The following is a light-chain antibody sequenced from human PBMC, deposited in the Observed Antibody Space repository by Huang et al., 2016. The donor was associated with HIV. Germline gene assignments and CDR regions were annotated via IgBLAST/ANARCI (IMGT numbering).Light chain of an antibody. Sequence: DIQMTQSPSTLSAFVGDRVTITCRASQSINNWLAWYQQKPGRAPKVLIYKTSNLESGVPSRFSGSGSVTEFTLTINSLHPDDFATYYCQQYYSFSTFGQGTKVEIK. CDR1: QSINNW. J-gene: IGKJ1*01. CDR2: KTS. V-gene: IGKV1-5*03. CDR3: QQYYSFST.